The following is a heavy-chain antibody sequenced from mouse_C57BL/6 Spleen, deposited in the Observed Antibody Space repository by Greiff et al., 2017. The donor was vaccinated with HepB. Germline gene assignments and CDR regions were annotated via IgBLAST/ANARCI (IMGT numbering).Heavy chain of an antibody. V-gene: IGHV5-17*01. Sequence: EVKLMESGGGLVKPGGSLKLSCAASGFTFSDYGMHWVRQAPEKGLEWVAYISSGSSTIYYADTVKGRFTISRDNAKNTLFLQMTSLRSEDTAMYYCATYGSSLFDYWGQGTTLTVSS. CDR2: ISSGSSTI. CDR3: ATYGSSLFDY. J-gene: IGHJ2*01. D-gene: IGHD1-1*01. CDR1: GFTFSDYG.